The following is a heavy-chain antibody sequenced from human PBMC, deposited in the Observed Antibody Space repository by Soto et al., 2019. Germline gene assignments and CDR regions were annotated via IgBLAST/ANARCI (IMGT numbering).Heavy chain of an antibody. V-gene: IGHV1-18*01. CDR3: ARDTYCSSTSCYTENWFDP. J-gene: IGHJ5*02. D-gene: IGHD2-2*02. Sequence: EASVKVSCKASGYTFTSYDINWVRQATGQGLEWMGWISAYNGNTNYAQKLQGRVTMTTDTSTSTAYMELRSLRSDDTAVYYCARDTYCSSTSCYTENWFDPWGQGTLVTVSS. CDR1: GYTFTSYD. CDR2: ISAYNGNT.